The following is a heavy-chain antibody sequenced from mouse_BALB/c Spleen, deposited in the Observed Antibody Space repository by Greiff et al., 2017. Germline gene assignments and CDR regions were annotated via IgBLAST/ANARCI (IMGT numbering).Heavy chain of an antibody. CDR3: TIKKPWYFDV. CDR1: GYTFTDYW. J-gene: IGHJ1*01. CDR2: IDTSDSYT. V-gene: IGHV1-69*01. Sequence: VQLQQPGAELVMPGASVKMSCKASGYTFTDYWMHWVKQRPGQGLEWIGAIDTSDSYTSYNQKFKGKATLTVDESSSTAYMQLSSLTSEDSAVYYCTIKKPWYFDVWGAGTTVTVSS.